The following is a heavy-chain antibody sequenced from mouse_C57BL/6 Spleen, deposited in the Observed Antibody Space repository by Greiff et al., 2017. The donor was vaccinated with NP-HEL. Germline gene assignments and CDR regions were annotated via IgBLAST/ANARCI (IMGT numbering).Heavy chain of an antibody. D-gene: IGHD4-1*01. CDR3: ARNTGRGYFDV. Sequence: VKVVESGPGLVQPSQSLSITCTVSGFSLTSYGVHWVRQSPGKGLEWLGVIWSGGSTDYNAAFISRLSISKDNSKSQVFFKMNSLQADDTAIYYCARNTGRGYFDVWGTGTTVTVSS. J-gene: IGHJ1*03. V-gene: IGHV2-2*01. CDR1: GFSLTSYG. CDR2: IWSGGST.